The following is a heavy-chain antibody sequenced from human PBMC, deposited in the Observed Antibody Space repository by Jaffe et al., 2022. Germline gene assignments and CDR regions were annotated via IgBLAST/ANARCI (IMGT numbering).Heavy chain of an antibody. CDR2: IRYDGSNK. V-gene: IGHV3-30*02. D-gene: IGHD6-13*01. CDR3: AKDGSSSWYVEYFQH. Sequence: QVQLVESGGGVVQPGGSLRLSCAASGFTFSSYGMHWVRQAPGKGLEWVAFIRYDGSNKYYADSVKGRFTISRDNSKNTLYLQMNSLRAEDTAVYYCAKDGSSSWYVEYFQHWGQGTLVTVSS. CDR1: GFTFSSYG. J-gene: IGHJ1*01.